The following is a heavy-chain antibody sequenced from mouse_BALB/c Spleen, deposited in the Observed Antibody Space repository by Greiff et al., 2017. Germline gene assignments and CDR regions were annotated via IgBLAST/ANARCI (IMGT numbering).Heavy chain of an antibody. V-gene: IGHV1-7*01. CDR3: AGYGSLYWYFDV. CDR2: INPSTGYT. D-gene: IGHD1-1*01. Sequence: QVQLQQSGAELAKPGASVKISCKASGYTFTSYWMNWVKQRPGQGLEWIGYINPSTGYTEYNQKFKDKATLTADKSSSTAYMQLSSLTSEDSAVYDCAGYGSLYWYFDVWGAGTTVTVSS. CDR1: GYTFTSYW. J-gene: IGHJ1*01.